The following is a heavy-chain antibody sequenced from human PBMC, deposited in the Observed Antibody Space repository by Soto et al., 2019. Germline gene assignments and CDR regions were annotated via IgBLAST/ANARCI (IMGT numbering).Heavy chain of an antibody. CDR1: GDSIIRSF. Sequence: QVQLQESGPRLVKSSETLSLVCSVSGDSIIRSFWGWIRQSPGKGLQYIGYISDSGVTDYDPSLKSRVTISVDTSTNQFSLKLTSVTAADTAVYYCASGAGDFSGPDSFDIWGQGTMVTVSS. CDR2: ISDSGVT. D-gene: IGHD3-10*01. V-gene: IGHV4-59*01. CDR3: ASGAGDFSGPDSFDI. J-gene: IGHJ3*02.